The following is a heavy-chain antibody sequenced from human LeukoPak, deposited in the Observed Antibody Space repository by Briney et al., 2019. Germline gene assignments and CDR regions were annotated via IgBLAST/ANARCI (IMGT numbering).Heavy chain of an antibody. Sequence: AASVKVSCKASGGTFSSYAISWVRQAPGQGLEWMGGIIPIFGTANYAQKFQGRVTITADESTSTAYMELSSLRSEDTAVYYCAFADSYGYDFDYWGQGTLVTVSS. CDR2: IIPIFGTA. V-gene: IGHV1-69*13. CDR3: AFADSYGYDFDY. D-gene: IGHD5-18*01. CDR1: GGTFSSYA. J-gene: IGHJ4*02.